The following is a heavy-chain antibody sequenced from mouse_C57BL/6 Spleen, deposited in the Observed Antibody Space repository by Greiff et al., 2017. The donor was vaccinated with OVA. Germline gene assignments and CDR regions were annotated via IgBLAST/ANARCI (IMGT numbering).Heavy chain of an antibody. CDR2: ISDGGSYT. Sequence: EVQLVESGGGLVKPGGSLKLSCAASGFTFSSYAMSWVRQTPEKRLEWVATISDGGSYTYYPDNVKGRFTISRDNAKNNLYLQMSHLKSEDTAMYYCARDRPYSNSWYFDVWGTGTTVTVSS. J-gene: IGHJ1*03. D-gene: IGHD2-5*01. CDR1: GFTFSSYA. CDR3: ARDRPYSNSWYFDV. V-gene: IGHV5-4*01.